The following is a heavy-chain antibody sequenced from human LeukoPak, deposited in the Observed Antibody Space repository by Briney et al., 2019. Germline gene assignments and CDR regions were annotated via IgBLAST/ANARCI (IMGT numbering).Heavy chain of an antibody. D-gene: IGHD2/OR15-2a*01. CDR2: INPNSGDT. J-gene: IGHJ4*02. V-gene: IGHV1-2*02. CDR1: GYTFTDYY. CDR3: ARDVIY. Sequence: ASVKVSCKAPGYTFTDYYLHWVRQAPGQGLEWMGWINPNSGDTIYAQEFQGTVTMTGDTSISTVYMELSRLRSDDTAVYYCARDVIYWGQGTLVTVSS.